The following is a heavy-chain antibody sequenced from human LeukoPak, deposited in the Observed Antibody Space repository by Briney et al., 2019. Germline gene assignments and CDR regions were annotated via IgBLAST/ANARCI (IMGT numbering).Heavy chain of an antibody. Sequence: GGSLRLSCAASGFTFSSYWMSWVRQAPGKGLEWVSVIYSGGSTYYADSVKGRFTISRDNSKNTLYLQMNSLRAEDTAVYYCARDHAAASDYWGQGTLVTVSS. CDR2: IYSGGST. J-gene: IGHJ4*02. V-gene: IGHV3-66*01. CDR3: ARDHAAASDY. CDR1: GFTFSSYW.